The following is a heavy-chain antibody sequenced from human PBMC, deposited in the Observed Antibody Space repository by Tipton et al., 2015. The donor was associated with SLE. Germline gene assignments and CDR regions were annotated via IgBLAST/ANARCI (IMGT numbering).Heavy chain of an antibody. CDR3: ATLGATHAFDI. CDR2: IKEDGGEK. V-gene: IGHV3-7*03. CDR1: GFTFSNFW. Sequence: GSLRLSCAASGFTFSNFWMSWVRQAPGKGLEWVANIKEDGGEKYYVDSVKGRFTISRDNAKNSLYLQMNSLRAEDTALYYCATLGATHAFDIWGQGTMVSVSS. J-gene: IGHJ3*02. D-gene: IGHD5-24*01.